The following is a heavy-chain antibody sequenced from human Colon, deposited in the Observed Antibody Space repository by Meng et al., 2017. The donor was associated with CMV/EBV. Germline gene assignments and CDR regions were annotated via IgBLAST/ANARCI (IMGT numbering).Heavy chain of an antibody. Sequence: GESLKISCAASGFNVYNYWMHWVRQGQGKGLVWVSSFSPDGRIISYADSVKGRFTISRDNARDTLYLQMNSLTVEDTAMYYCARETSGWSTGIDYWGQGTLVTVSS. CDR3: ARETSGWSTGIDY. V-gene: IGHV3-74*01. CDR1: GFNVYNYW. CDR2: FSPDGRII. D-gene: IGHD6-19*01. J-gene: IGHJ4*02.